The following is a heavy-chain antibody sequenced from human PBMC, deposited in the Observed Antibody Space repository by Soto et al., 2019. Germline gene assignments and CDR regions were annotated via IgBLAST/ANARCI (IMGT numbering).Heavy chain of an antibody. J-gene: IGHJ4*02. CDR1: GYNFAGYW. D-gene: IGHD6-13*01. V-gene: IGHV5-10-1*04. Sequence: GESLKISCKGSGYNFAGYWIAWVRQMPGKGLEWMGRIDPSDSYTNYSPSFQGQVTISADKSTSTAYLQWSSLKASDTATYYCARMMAASGTAFDYWGQGALVTVSS. CDR2: IDPSDSYT. CDR3: ARMMAASGTAFDY.